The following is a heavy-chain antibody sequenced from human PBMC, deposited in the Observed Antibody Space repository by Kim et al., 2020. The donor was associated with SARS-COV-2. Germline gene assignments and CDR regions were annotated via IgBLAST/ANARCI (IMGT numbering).Heavy chain of an antibody. D-gene: IGHD1-26*01. Sequence: SVKGRFTISRDNAKNSVYLQMNSLRAEDTAVYYCARVARYSGSYNPHFDYWGQGTLVTVSS. CDR3: ARVARYSGSYNPHFDY. J-gene: IGHJ4*02. V-gene: IGHV3-11*06.